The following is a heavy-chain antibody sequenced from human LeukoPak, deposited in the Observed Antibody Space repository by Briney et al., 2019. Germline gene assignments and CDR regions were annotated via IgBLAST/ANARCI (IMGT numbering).Heavy chain of an antibody. V-gene: IGHV3-23*01. Sequence: GGSLRLSCVVSKFTFSSYAMSWVRQAPGKGLEWVSTIVHTSTNTYYADSVKGRFTISRDNPKNTLYPQMNSLRPEDTAVYYCAKRGETSSWKYIDSWGQGTLVTVSS. J-gene: IGHJ4*02. CDR3: AKRGETSSWKYIDS. CDR1: KFTFSSYA. CDR2: IVHTSTNT. D-gene: IGHD3-10*01.